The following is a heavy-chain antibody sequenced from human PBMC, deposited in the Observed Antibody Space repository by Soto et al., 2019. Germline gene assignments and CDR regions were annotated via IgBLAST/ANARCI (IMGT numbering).Heavy chain of an antibody. V-gene: IGHV3-7*01. D-gene: IGHD6-19*01. CDR1: GLTFSSYW. J-gene: IGHJ6*02. Sequence: PGGSLRLSCAASGLTFSSYWMSWVRQAPGKGLEWVANIKQDGSEKYYVDSVKGRFTISRDNAKNSLYLQMNSLRAEDTAVYYCARGGWYRSWRYYYYGMDVWGQGTTVTVSS. CDR2: IKQDGSEK. CDR3: ARGGWYRSWRYYYYGMDV.